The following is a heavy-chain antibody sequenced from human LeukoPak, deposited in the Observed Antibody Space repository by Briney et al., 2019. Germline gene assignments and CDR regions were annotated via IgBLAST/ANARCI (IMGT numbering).Heavy chain of an antibody. Sequence: PGGTLRLSSAASRFTLSKDTMHCVPGAPGRGLERVSVISGRGDKRYYADSAKGRFTIPRDNSRNTLRLQMHSLRDEDTAVYYCAARVQNNAGPFHWWGQGTLASVSS. CDR1: RFTLSKDT. V-gene: IGHV3-23*01. D-gene: IGHD3-9*01. J-gene: IGHJ4*02. CDR3: AARVQNNAGPFHW. CDR2: ISGRGDKR.